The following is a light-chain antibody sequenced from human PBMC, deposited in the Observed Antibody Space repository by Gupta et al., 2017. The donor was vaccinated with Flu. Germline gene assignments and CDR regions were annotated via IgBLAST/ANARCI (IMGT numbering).Light chain of an antibody. CDR1: QSISGN. V-gene: IGKV3-15*01. CDR2: GAS. Sequence: EVVMTQSPDTLSVSPGDRATLSCRASQSISGNLAWYQHKSGLAPRLLIYGASTRATGIADRFSGSGSGTEFTLTISSLESEDFAVYYCQQYDDWPPITFGQGTRLEIK. J-gene: IGKJ5*01. CDR3: QQYDDWPPIT.